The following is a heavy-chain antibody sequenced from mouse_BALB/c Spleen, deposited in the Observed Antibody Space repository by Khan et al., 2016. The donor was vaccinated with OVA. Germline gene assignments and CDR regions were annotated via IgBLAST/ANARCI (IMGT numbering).Heavy chain of an antibody. D-gene: IGHD2-3*01. Sequence: EVQLQESGPGLVKPSQSLSLTCTVTGYSITSDYAWNWIRQFPGNKLEWMGYISYSGNTNYNPSLRSRISITRDTSKNQFFLQLNSLTTEDTATYYCARVDGGDVGYWGQGTTLTVSS. CDR1: GYSITSDYA. J-gene: IGHJ2*01. V-gene: IGHV3-2*02. CDR3: ARVDGGDVGY. CDR2: ISYSGNT.